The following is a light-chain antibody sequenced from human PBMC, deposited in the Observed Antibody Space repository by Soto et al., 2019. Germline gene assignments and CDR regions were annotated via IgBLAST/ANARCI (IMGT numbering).Light chain of an antibody. CDR3: QHYNNWPRT. CDR1: QSVSSN. Sequence: EIVMTQSPATLSVSPGERVTLSCRASQSVSSNLAWYQQKPGQAPRLLIYGASTRATGIPARFSGRGSGTEVTLTISSLQSEDFADYYCQHYNNWPRTFGQGTKVEIK. CDR2: GAS. J-gene: IGKJ1*01. V-gene: IGKV3-15*01.